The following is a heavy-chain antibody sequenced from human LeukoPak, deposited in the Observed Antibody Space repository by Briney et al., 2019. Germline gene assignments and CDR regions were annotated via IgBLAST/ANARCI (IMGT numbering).Heavy chain of an antibody. CDR2: IYTSGST. Sequence: SETLSLTCTVSGGSISSGSYYWSWIRQPAGKGLEWIGRIYTSGSTNYNPSLKSRVTISVDTSKNQFSLKLSSVTAADTAVYYCARDRTYSSGWYSSERVGAFDIWGQGTMVTVSS. CDR3: ARDRTYSSGWYSSERVGAFDI. CDR1: GGSISSGSYY. J-gene: IGHJ3*02. D-gene: IGHD6-19*01. V-gene: IGHV4-61*02.